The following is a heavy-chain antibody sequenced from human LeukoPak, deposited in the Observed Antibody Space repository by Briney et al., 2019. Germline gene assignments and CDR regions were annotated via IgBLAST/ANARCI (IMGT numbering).Heavy chain of an antibody. CDR2: VSSSGAT. CDR1: GGSMSGGDYY. Sequence: SQTLCLTCGVSGGSMSGGDYYCSWIRQHPGKDLEWIGYVSSSGATYYNPSLKSRVTISVDTSKNQFSLKLSSVTAADTAVYYCARTADYYETLDYWGQGSLVTVSS. J-gene: IGHJ4*02. D-gene: IGHD3-22*01. CDR3: ARTADYYETLDY. V-gene: IGHV4-31*11.